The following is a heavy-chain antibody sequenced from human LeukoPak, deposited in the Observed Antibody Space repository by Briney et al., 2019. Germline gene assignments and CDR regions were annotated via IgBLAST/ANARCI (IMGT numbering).Heavy chain of an antibody. Sequence: GGALRLSCAASGFTVSSNYMSWVGQAPGKGLEWLSVIYSDGSTYYTDSVKGRLTISRDNSKHTLYLQMNSLRGEDTAVYYCASNLVNWFDLWGQGTLVTVSS. D-gene: IGHD6-6*01. CDR3: ASNLVNWFDL. V-gene: IGHV3-53*01. CDR2: IYSDGST. J-gene: IGHJ5*02. CDR1: GFTVSSNY.